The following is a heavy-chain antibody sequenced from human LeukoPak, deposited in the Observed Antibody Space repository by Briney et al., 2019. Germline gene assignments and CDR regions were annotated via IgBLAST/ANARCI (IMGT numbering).Heavy chain of an antibody. V-gene: IGHV3-53*01. CDR2: IYAGGTT. J-gene: IGHJ5*02. CDR3: ARVVGVVAAASYNWFDP. CDR1: GFTVSSSY. Sequence: GGSLRLSCAASGFTVSSSYMSWVRQAPGKGLEWVSVIYAGGTTYYADSVKGRFTISRDNSKNTLYLQMNSLRAEDTAVYYCARVVGVVAAASYNWFDPWGQGTLVTVSS. D-gene: IGHD2-15*01.